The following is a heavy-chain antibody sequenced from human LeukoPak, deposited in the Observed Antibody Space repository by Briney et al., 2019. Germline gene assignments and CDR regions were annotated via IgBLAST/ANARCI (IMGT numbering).Heavy chain of an antibody. CDR2: ISAYNGNT. CDR1: GYTFTSYG. V-gene: IGHV1-18*01. Sequence: AASVKVSCKASGYTFTSYGISWVRQAPGQGLEWMGWISAYNGNTNYAQKVQGRVTMTTDTSTSTAYMELRSLRSDDTAVYYCARDTEWEKNPDYFDYWGQGTLVTVSS. D-gene: IGHD1-26*01. J-gene: IGHJ4*02. CDR3: ARDTEWEKNPDYFDY.